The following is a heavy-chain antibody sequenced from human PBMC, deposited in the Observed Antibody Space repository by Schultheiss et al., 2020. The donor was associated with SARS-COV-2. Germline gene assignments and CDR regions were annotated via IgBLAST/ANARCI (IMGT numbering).Heavy chain of an antibody. CDR1: GFTFSSYS. CDR3: ARGRFWYSSG. V-gene: IGHV3-48*04. D-gene: IGHD6-19*01. CDR2: ISSSSSTI. Sequence: GGSLRLSCAASGFTFSSYSMNWVRKAPGKGLEWVSYISSSSSTIYYAAVVKGRFTISRDNTKNSLYLQMNILRAEDTAVYYCARGRFWYSSGWGQGTLVTVSS. J-gene: IGHJ4*02.